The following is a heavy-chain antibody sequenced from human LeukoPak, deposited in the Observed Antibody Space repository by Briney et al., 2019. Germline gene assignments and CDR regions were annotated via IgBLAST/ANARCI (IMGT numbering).Heavy chain of an antibody. CDR3: ARGSGIITGIDE. Sequence: GGSLRLSCAASGFTFSSHWMHWVRHAPGKGLVWVSRIKDGGSHTNYADSVKGRFTISRDNAKNTLSLQMNSLRAEDTAVYYCARGSGIITGIDEWGQGTLVTVSS. J-gene: IGHJ4*02. CDR2: IKDGGSHT. D-gene: IGHD6-25*01. V-gene: IGHV3-74*01. CDR1: GFTFSSHW.